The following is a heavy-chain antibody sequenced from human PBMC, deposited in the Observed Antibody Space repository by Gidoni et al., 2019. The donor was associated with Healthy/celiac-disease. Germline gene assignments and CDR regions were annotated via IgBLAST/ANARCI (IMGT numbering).Heavy chain of an antibody. D-gene: IGHD2-2*01. V-gene: IGHV3-30-3*01. CDR2: ISYDGSNK. J-gene: IGHJ4*02. CDR1: GFTFSSYA. CDR3: ARGRLVVPAAILDF. Sequence: QVQLVESGGGVVQPGRSLRLSCAASGFTFSSYAMHWVRPAPGKGREWVAVISYDGSNKYYADSVKGRFTISRDNSKNALYLQMNSLRAEDTAVYYCARGRLVVPAAILDFWGKGTLVTVSS.